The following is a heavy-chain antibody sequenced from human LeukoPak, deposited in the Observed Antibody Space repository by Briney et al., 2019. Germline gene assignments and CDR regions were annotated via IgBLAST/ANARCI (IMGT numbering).Heavy chain of an antibody. CDR3: ARDSNAFDY. CDR2: IYTSGST. Sequence: SETLSLTCTVSGGSISSGSYYWSWIRQPAGKGLEWIGRIYTSGSTNYNPSLKSRVTMSVDTSKNQFSLKLSSVTAADTAVYYCARDSNAFDYWGQGTLVTVSS. J-gene: IGHJ4*02. CDR1: GGSISSGSYY. V-gene: IGHV4-61*02.